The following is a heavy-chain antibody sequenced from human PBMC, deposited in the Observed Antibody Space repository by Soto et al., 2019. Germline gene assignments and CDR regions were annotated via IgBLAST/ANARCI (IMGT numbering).Heavy chain of an antibody. CDR1: GFTFRDYA. J-gene: IGHJ4*02. Sequence: LRLSCAASGFTFRDYAMSWVRQAPGRGLEWVSGVSNSGSSTYYADSVKGRFTISRDNSKNTLYLQMNSLRAEDTAVYYCAKHSRETTTCCGEDWGQGTRVTVSS. V-gene: IGHV3-23*01. D-gene: IGHD2-2*01. CDR3: AKHSRETTTCCGED. CDR2: VSNSGSST.